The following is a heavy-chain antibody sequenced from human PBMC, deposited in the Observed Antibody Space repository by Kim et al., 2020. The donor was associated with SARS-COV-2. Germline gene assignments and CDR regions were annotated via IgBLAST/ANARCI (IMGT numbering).Heavy chain of an antibody. V-gene: IGHV3-30*18. CDR2: ISYDGSNK. CDR3: AKEFPHSYTGHY. J-gene: IGHJ4*02. CDR1: GFTFSSYG. D-gene: IGHD2-21*01. Sequence: GGSLRLSCAASGFTFSSYGMHWVRQAPGKGLEWVAVISYDGSNKYYADSVKGRFTISRDNSKNTLYLQMNSLRAEDTAVYYCAKEFPHSYTGHYWGQGTLVTVSS.